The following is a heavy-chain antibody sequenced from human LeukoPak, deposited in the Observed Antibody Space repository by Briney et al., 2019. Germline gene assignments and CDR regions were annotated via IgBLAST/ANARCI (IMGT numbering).Heavy chain of an antibody. J-gene: IGHJ5*02. CDR2: ILYDGSNK. CDR3: ARVAGRASNWFDP. V-gene: IGHV3-30-3*01. D-gene: IGHD3-10*01. CDR1: GFTFSSYA. Sequence: GRSLTLSCAASGFTFSSYAMHWVRQAPGKGLEWVAVILYDGSNKYYADCVEGRLTISRDNSKNTLYLQMSSLRAEDTAVYYCARVAGRASNWFDPWGQGTLVTVSS.